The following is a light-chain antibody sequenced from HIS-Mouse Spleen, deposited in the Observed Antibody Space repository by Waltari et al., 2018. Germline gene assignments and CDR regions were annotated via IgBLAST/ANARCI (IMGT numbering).Light chain of an antibody. Sequence: QSVLTQPPSASGTPGQRVTISCSGSSSNIGSNYVYWYQQHPGTAPKLLIYRNNQRPAGVPDRFSGSKSGTSASLAISGRRSEDEADYYCAAWDDSLSGPVFGGGTKLTVL. V-gene: IGLV1-47*01. CDR3: AAWDDSLSGPV. CDR2: RNN. CDR1: SSNIGSNY. J-gene: IGLJ3*02.